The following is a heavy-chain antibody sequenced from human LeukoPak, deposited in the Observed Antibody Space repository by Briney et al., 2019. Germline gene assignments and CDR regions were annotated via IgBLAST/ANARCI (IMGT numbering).Heavy chain of an antibody. CDR3: ARGRRYCSSTSCYRGWGFDY. D-gene: IGHD2-2*01. CDR1: GGSISSGDYY. V-gene: IGHV4-39*07. Sequence: PSETLSLTCTVSGGSISSGDYYWSWIRQPPGKGLEWIGEINHSGSTNYNPSLKSRVTISVDTSKNQFSLKLSSVTAADTAVYYCARGRRYCSSTSCYRGWGFDYWGQGTLVTVSS. J-gene: IGHJ4*02. CDR2: INHSGST.